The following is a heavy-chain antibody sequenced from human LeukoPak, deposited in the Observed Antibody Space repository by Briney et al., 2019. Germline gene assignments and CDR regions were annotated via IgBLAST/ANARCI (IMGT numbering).Heavy chain of an antibody. CDR1: GGSISSSSYY. D-gene: IGHD6-13*01. CDR2: IYYSGST. V-gene: IGHV4-39*01. J-gene: IGHJ5*02. Sequence: SETLSLTCTVSGGSISSSSYYWGWIRQPPGKGLEWIGSIYYSGSTYYNPSLKSRVTISVDTSKNQFSLKLSSVTAADTAVYYCARHMIFIAARRGSWFDPWGQGTLVTVSS. CDR3: ARHMIFIAARRGSWFDP.